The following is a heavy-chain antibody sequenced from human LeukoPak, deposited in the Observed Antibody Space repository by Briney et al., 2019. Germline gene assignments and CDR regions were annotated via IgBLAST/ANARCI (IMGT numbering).Heavy chain of an antibody. V-gene: IGHV3-48*01. Sequence: PGGSLRLSCAASRFTFSSYSMNWVRQAPGKGLEWVSYISSSSSTIYYADSVKGRFTISRNNVKNSLYLQMNSLRAEDTAVYYCAREEYQLLYGFDYWGQGTLVTVSS. J-gene: IGHJ4*02. CDR3: AREEYQLLYGFDY. D-gene: IGHD2-2*02. CDR2: ISSSSSTI. CDR1: RFTFSSYS.